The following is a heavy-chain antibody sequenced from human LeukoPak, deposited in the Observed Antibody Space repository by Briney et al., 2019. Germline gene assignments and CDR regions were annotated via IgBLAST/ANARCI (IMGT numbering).Heavy chain of an antibody. V-gene: IGHV1-2*02. J-gene: IGHJ4*02. CDR3: AKSSSITACSFLGF. Sequence: GASVKVSCKASGYTFTGYYMHWVQQAPGQGLEWMGWINPNSGGTNYAQKFQGRVTMTRDTSISTAYMELSRLRSDDTAVYYCAKSSSITACSFLGFWGQGTLVTVSS. CDR2: INPNSGGT. D-gene: IGHD1-14*01. CDR1: GYTFTGYY.